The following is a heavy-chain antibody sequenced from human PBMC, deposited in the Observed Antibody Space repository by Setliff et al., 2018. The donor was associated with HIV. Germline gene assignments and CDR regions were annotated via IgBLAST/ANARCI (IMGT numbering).Heavy chain of an antibody. CDR1: GFTFSSYA. CDR2: ISGSGGST. D-gene: IGHD5-18*01. CDR3: ARGLESGYSYGSNLFDP. J-gene: IGHJ5*02. Sequence: GGSLRLSCAASGFTFSSYAMSWVRQAPGKGLEWVSAISGSGGSTYYADSVKGRFTISRDNSKNTLYLQMNSLRAEDTAVYYCARGLESGYSYGSNLFDPWGQGTLVTVSS. V-gene: IGHV3-23*01.